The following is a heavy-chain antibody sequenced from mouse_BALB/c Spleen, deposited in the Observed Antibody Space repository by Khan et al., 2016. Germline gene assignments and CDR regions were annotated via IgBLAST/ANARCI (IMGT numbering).Heavy chain of an antibody. J-gene: IGHJ1*01. CDR1: GYTFTNYV. CDR3: AVKETYYRYDAFDV. D-gene: IGHD2-14*01. V-gene: IGHV1S136*01. Sequence: VQLQQSGPELVKPGASVKMSCKASGYTFTNYVIHWVKQRPGQGLECIGYVNPYNDGTKYNEKFKGKATLTSDKSSSKAYMELSSLTSEDSAVYYCAVKETYYRYDAFDVWGAGTTVTVSS. CDR2: VNPYNDGT.